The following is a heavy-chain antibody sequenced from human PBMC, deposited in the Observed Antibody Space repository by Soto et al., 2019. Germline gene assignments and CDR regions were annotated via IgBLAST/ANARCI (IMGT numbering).Heavy chain of an antibody. CDR2: IKQDGSEK. D-gene: IGHD3-3*01. CDR3: ARRDMYYDFWSGYYTGWFDP. V-gene: IGHV3-7*01. J-gene: IGHJ5*02. Sequence: EVQLVESGGGLVQPGGSLRLSCAASGFTFSSYWMSWVRQAPGKGLEWVANIKQDGSEKYYVDSVKGRFTISRDTAKNSLYLQMNSLRAEDTAVYYCARRDMYYDFWSGYYTGWFDPWGQGTLVTVSS. CDR1: GFTFSSYW.